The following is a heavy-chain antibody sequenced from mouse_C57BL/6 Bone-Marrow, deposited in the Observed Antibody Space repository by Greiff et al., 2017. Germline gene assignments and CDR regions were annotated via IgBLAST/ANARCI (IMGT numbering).Heavy chain of an antibody. D-gene: IGHD2-2*01. Sequence: EVQGVESGGGLVKPGGSLKLSCAASGFTFSSYAMSWVRPTPEKRLEWVATISDGGSYTYYPTNVKVRFTISRDNAKNNLYLQMSHLKSEDTAMYYCARDRLWLPYYYAMDYWGQGTSVTVSS. CDR2: ISDGGSYT. J-gene: IGHJ4*01. V-gene: IGHV5-4*01. CDR3: ARDRLWLPYYYAMDY. CDR1: GFTFSSYA.